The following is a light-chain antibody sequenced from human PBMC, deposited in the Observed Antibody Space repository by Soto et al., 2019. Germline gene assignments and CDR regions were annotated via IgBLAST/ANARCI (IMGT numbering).Light chain of an antibody. J-gene: IGLJ2*01. CDR1: TSNIGTNT. CDR3: AAWDGSLDVVL. Sequence: QAVVTQPPSASGTPGQRVTISCSGSTSNIGTNTVNWYQQFPGSAPQLLLYNTNQRPSGVPGRFSASKSGTSASLAISGLQSEDEADYYCAAWDGSLDVVLFGGGTKLTVL. CDR2: NTN. V-gene: IGLV1-44*01.